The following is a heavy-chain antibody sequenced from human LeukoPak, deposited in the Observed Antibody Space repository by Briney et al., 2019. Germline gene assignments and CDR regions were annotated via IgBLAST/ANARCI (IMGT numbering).Heavy chain of an antibody. Sequence: SETLSLTCAVSGGSISSGGYFWSWIRQPPGKGLQWIGCIYHSGSTYYNPSLKSRVTISVDRSKNQLSVHLSSVTAAGTAVCYCATRFDLLLCGDYYGRDVWAK. V-gene: IGHV4-30-2*01. CDR2: IYHSGST. CDR1: GGSISSGGYF. J-gene: IGHJ6*04. D-gene: IGHD3-9*01. CDR3: ATRFDLLLCGDYYGRDV.